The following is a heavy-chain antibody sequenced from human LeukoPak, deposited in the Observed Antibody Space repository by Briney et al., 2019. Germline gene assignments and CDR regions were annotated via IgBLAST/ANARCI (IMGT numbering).Heavy chain of an antibody. CDR1: GFTFSSYE. J-gene: IGHJ4*02. D-gene: IGHD5-18*01. Sequence: GGSLRLSCAASGFTFSSYEMNWVRQAPGKGLEWVSYISSSGSTIYYADSVKGRFTISRDNAKNSLYLQMNSLRAEDTAVYYCARDGTAMGYDYWGQGTLVTVSS. V-gene: IGHV3-48*03. CDR3: ARDGTAMGYDY. CDR2: ISSSGSTI.